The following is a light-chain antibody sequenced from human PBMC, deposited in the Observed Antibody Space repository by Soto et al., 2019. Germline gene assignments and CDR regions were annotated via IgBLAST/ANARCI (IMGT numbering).Light chain of an antibody. V-gene: IGLV2-8*01. J-gene: IGLJ2*01. Sequence: QSVLTQPPSASGSPGQSVSISCTGTSSDVGGYNYVSWYQQHPGIAPKLMIYEVTKRPSGVPDRFSGSKSGNTASLTVSGLLAEDEADYYCSSYAGSNTVVFGGGTKLTVL. CDR3: SSYAGSNTVV. CDR2: EVT. CDR1: SSDVGGYNY.